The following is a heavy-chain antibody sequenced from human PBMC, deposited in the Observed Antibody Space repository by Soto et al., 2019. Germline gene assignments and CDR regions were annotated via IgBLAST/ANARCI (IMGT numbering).Heavy chain of an antibody. CDR1: GFTFSNYG. CDR3: ASDLVGASDSYGLDV. Sequence: PGGSLRLSCAASGFTFSNYGMHWVGQAPGKGLEWVAIIWHDGNNKYYADSVRGRFIISRDNSKNRLYLQMNSLRAEDTAVYYCASDLVGASDSYGLDVWGQGTPANVSS. CDR2: IWHDGNNK. D-gene: IGHD1-26*01. J-gene: IGHJ6*02. V-gene: IGHV3-33*01.